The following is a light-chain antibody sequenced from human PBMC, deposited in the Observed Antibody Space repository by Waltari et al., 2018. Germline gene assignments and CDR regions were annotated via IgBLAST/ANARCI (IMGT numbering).Light chain of an antibody. CDR1: GSNIGAGYD. CDR3: QSYDTTLSVV. Sequence: QSVLTQPPSVSGAPGQKVTISRTGSGSNIGAGYDVHWSQQLPRAAPKLLIYGTSSRPLGVPDRFFGSTSGTSASLAITGLQAEDEADYYCQSYDTTLSVVFGGGTKLTVL. V-gene: IGLV1-40*01. CDR2: GTS. J-gene: IGLJ3*02.